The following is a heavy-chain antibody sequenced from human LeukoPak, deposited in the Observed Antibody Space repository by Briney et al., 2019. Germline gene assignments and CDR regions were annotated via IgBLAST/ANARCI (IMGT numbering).Heavy chain of an antibody. CDR2: IGSSGTTI. V-gene: IGHV3-11*01. Sequence: GGPLRLSCAASGFTFSDYYMSWIRQATGKGLEWISYIGSSGTTIYDADSVKGRFTISRDNAKNSLYLQMNSLRAEDTAMYYCARGATEGGSYFYYYLDVWGKGTTVTVSS. D-gene: IGHD1-14*01. J-gene: IGHJ6*03. CDR1: GFTFSDYY. CDR3: ARGATEGGSYFYYYLDV.